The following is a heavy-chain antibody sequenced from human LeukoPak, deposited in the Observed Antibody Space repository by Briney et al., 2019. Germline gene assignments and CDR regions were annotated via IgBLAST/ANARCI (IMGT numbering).Heavy chain of an antibody. CDR2: IVVGSGKT. D-gene: IGHD3-16*01. Sequence: SVKVSCKASGYTFTNSAMQWVRQARGQRLERIGWIVVGSGKTNYAQKFQDRVTLTRDMSTRTVYMELRSLRYDDPAVYYCAADVIYESDWGQGTLVTVSS. V-gene: IGHV1-58*02. CDR3: AADVIYESD. J-gene: IGHJ4*02. CDR1: GYTFTNSA.